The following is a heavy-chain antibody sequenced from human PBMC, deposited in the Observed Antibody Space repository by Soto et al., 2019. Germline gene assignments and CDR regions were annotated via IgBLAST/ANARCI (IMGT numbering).Heavy chain of an antibody. CDR3: ARPIQFYFDTSAQSAWFDP. Sequence: QVQLVQSGADVKKPGSSVKVSCKASGGTFSRNSISWVRQAPGQGLEWMGGIIPIFGIPNYAQKFQGRLTITADESTSTAYMELSSLRSDDTAVYYCARPIQFYFDTSAQSAWFDPWGQGTLVTVSS. CDR2: IIPIFGIP. J-gene: IGHJ5*02. V-gene: IGHV1-69*12. D-gene: IGHD3-22*01. CDR1: GGTFSRNS.